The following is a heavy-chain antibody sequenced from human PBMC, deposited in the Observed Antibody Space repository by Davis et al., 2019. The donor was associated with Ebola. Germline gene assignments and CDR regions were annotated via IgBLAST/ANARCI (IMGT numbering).Heavy chain of an antibody. CDR1: GGSFSGYY. CDR2: INHSGST. D-gene: IGHD5-12*01. V-gene: IGHV4-34*01. Sequence: GSLRLSCAVYGGSFSGYYWSWIRQPPGKGLEWIGEINHSGSTNYNPSLKSRVTISVDTSKNQFSLKLSSVTAADTAVYYCARGLGYSGYPFDYWGQGTLVTVSS. CDR3: ARGLGYSGYPFDY. J-gene: IGHJ4*02.